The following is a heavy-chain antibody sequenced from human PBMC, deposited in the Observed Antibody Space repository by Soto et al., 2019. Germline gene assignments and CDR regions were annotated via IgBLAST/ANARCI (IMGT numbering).Heavy chain of an antibody. CDR1: GFSLSTRGVG. J-gene: IGHJ4*02. CDR2: IYWDDDR. V-gene: IGHV2-5*02. Sequence: QITLKESGPPLVKPTQTLTLTCSFSGFSLSTRGVGVGWIRQPPGKALEWLALIYWDDDRHYSPSLKRRLTITKDASNNQVVLTMTIMDPVDTATYFCARSLWFGELLWGQGTLVTVSS. CDR3: ARSLWFGELL. D-gene: IGHD3-10*01.